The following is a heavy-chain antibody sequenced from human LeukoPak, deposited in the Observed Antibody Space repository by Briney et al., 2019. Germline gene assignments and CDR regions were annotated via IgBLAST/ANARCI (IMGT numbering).Heavy chain of an antibody. D-gene: IGHD1-26*01. V-gene: IGHV1-8*01. J-gene: IGHJ6*02. Sequence: ASVKVSCKASGYTFTSYDINWVRQATGQGLEWMGWMNPNSGNTNYAQKLQGRVTMTTDTSTSTAYMELRSLRSDDTAVYYCARGGSPRYYYYGMDVWGQGTTVTVSS. CDR3: ARGGSPRYYYYGMDV. CDR1: GYTFTSYD. CDR2: MNPNSGNT.